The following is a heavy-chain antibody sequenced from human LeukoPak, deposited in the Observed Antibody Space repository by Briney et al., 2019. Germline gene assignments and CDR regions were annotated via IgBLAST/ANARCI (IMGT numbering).Heavy chain of an antibody. J-gene: IGHJ1*01. CDR1: GYTFTSYG. CDR2: ISAYNGNT. CDR3: ARGKYQLLVGYFQH. V-gene: IGHV1-18*01. D-gene: IGHD2-2*01. Sequence: ASVKVSCKASGYTFTSYGISWVRQAPGQGLEWMGWISAYNGNTNYAQKLQGRVTMTTDTSTSTAYMELSRLRSDDTAVYYCARGKYQLLVGYFQHWGQGTLVTVSS.